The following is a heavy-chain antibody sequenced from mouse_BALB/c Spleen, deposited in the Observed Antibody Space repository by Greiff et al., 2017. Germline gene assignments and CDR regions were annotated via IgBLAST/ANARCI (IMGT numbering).Heavy chain of an antibody. Sequence: QVQLQQPGAELVRPGASVKLSCKASGYTFTSYWINWVKQRPGQGLEWIGNIYPSDSYTNYNQKFKDKATLTVDKSSSTAYMQLSSPTSEDSAVYYCTTYYGNHAYAMDYWGQGTSVTVSS. CDR3: TTYYGNHAYAMDY. V-gene: IGHV1-69*02. CDR2: IYPSDSYT. D-gene: IGHD2-10*01. CDR1: GYTFTSYW. J-gene: IGHJ4*01.